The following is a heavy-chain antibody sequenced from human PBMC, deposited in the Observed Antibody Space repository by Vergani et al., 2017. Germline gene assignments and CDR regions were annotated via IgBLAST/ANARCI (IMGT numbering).Heavy chain of an antibody. Sequence: QVQLVESGGGVVQPGRSLRLSCAASGFTFSSYGMHWVRQAPGKGLEWVAVIWYDGSNKYYADSVKGRFTISRDNSKNTLYLQMNSLRAEDTAVYYCARDQTRYLNAFDIWGQGTMVTVSS. CDR3: ARDQTRYLNAFDI. J-gene: IGHJ3*02. V-gene: IGHV3-33*01. CDR1: GFTFSSYG. CDR2: IWYDGSNK. D-gene: IGHD1-1*01.